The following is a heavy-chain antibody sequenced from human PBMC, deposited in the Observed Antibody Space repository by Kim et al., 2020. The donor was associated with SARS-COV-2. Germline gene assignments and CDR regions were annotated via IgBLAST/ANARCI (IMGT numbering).Heavy chain of an antibody. CDR1: GGSISSSSYY. J-gene: IGHJ5*02. CDR2: IYYSGST. CDR3: ARRELAYRAAAGFDP. V-gene: IGHV4-39*01. Sequence: SETLSLTCTVSGGSISSSSYYWGWIRQPPGKGLEWIGSIYYSGSTYYNPSLKSRVTISVDTSKNQFSLKLSSVTAADTAVYYCARRELAYRAAAGFDPWGQGTLVTVSS. D-gene: IGHD6-13*01.